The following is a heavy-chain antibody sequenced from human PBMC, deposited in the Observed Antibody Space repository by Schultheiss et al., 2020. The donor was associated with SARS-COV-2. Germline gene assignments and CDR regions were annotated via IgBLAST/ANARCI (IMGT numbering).Heavy chain of an antibody. V-gene: IGHV3-30*03. D-gene: IGHD3-22*01. CDR3: ARDQYYYDSSGPRYYYYGMDV. Sequence: GESLKISCAASGFTFSSYGMHWVRQAPGKGLEWVAVISYDGSNKYYADSVKGRFTISRDNSKNTLYLQMNSLRAEDTAVYYCARDQYYYDSSGPRYYYYGMDVWGQGTTVTVSS. CDR1: GFTFSSYG. J-gene: IGHJ6*02. CDR2: ISYDGSNK.